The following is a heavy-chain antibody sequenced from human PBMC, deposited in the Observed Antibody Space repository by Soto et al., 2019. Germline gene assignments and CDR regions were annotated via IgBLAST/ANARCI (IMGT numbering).Heavy chain of an antibody. D-gene: IGHD2-21*01. Sequence: QVQLRESGPRLVKPSGTLSLTCIVSGTSVSSTYWWTWVRQAPGKGLEWIGEMHHTGGTNYNPSLRSRLSLSVEKYYNEFSLQLTSVTAAETGIYYCATLPTSIVVKVPEIIAWGQGTLVTVSS. V-gene: IGHV4-4*02. CDR2: MHHTGGT. CDR3: ATLPTSIVVKVPEIIA. J-gene: IGHJ5*02. CDR1: GTSVSSTYW.